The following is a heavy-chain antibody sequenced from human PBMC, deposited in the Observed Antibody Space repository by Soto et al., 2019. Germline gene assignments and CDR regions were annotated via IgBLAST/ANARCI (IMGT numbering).Heavy chain of an antibody. Sequence: QVQLQESGPGLVKPSETLSLTCSVSGGSIGSYYWSWIRQPPGKGLEWIGYIYYSGSTNYNPSPKSRVTISVDTSKNQFSLKLSSVTAADTAVYYCARGGWRQIDYWGQGTLVTVSS. D-gene: IGHD3-3*01. V-gene: IGHV4-59*08. CDR3: ARGGWRQIDY. CDR2: IYYSGST. CDR1: GGSIGSYY. J-gene: IGHJ4*02.